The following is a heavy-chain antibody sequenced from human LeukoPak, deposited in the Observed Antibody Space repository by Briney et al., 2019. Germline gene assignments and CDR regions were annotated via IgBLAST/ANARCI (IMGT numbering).Heavy chain of an antibody. D-gene: IGHD3-10*01. CDR3: ARGSGSYSGGMDV. CDR1: GFTFSSYG. J-gene: IGHJ6*02. V-gene: IGHV3-30*02. Sequence: GGSLRLSCAASGFTFSSYGMHWVRQAPGKGLEWVAFIRYDGSNKYYADSVKGRFTISRDNSKNTLYLQMNSLRAEDTAVYYCARGSGSYSGGMDVWGQGTTVTVSS. CDR2: IRYDGSNK.